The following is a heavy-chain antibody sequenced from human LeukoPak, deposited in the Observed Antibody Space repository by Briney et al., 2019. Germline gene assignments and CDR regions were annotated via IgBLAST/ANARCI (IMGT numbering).Heavy chain of an antibody. J-gene: IGHJ3*02. D-gene: IGHD2-21*01. CDR2: ISYDGSNK. CDR1: GFIFSTYG. V-gene: IGHV3-30*18. CDR3: AKAFSLLWWEDAFDI. Sequence: GGSLRLSCAASGFIFSTYGMYWVRQAPGKGLEWVAVISYDGSNKYYADSVKGRFTISRDNSKNTLYLQMNSLRAEDTAVYYCAKAFSLLWWEDAFDIWGQGTMVTVSS.